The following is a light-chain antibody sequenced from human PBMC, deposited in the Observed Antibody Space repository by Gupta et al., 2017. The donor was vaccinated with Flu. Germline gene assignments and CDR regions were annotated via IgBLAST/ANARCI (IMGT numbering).Light chain of an antibody. V-gene: IGKV1-5*03. CDR3: QQYNTYSRT. CDR1: QSISSW. Sequence: PSTLSASIGDRVTITCRASQSISSWLAWYQQKPVKAPKLLIYKASTLESGVPSRFSGSGSGTEFTLTISSLQPDDFATYYCQQYNTYSRTFGQGTKVEIK. J-gene: IGKJ1*01. CDR2: KAS.